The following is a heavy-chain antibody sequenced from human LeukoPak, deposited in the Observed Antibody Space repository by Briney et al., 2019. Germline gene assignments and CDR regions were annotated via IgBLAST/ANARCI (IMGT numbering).Heavy chain of an antibody. CDR3: TTAPYGSGSY. CDR1: GFTFSNAW. D-gene: IGHD3-10*01. J-gene: IGHJ4*02. CDR2: IKSKTDGGTT. V-gene: IGHV3-15*01. Sequence: GGSLTLSRAASGFTFSNAWMSWVRQAPGKGLDWVGRIKSKTDGGTTDYAAPVKGRFTISRDDSKNTLYLQMNSLKTEDTAVYYCTTAPYGSGSYWGQGTLVTVSS.